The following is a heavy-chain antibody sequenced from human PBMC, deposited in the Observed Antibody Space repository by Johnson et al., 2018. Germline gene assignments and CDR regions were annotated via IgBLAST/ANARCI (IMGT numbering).Heavy chain of an antibody. CDR2: IYPGDSDT. Sequence: EVQLVESGAEVKKPGESLNISCKGSGYSFTNYWNGWVRQMSGKGLEWMGIIYPGDSDTRYSPSFQGQVTSSADKSINTAYLHWGGLKASDSAMYYRARRGGPETEKYYSYAMDVWGRGTTVTVSS. V-gene: IGHV5-51*01. CDR1: GYSFTNYW. D-gene: IGHD2-21*02. CDR3: ARRGGPETEKYYSYAMDV. J-gene: IGHJ6*02.